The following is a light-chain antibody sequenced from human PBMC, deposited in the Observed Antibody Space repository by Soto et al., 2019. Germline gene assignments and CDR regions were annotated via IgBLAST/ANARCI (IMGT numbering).Light chain of an antibody. CDR2: GAS. J-gene: IGKJ1*01. V-gene: IGKV3-20*01. Sequence: EIVLTQSPGTLSLSPGESATLSCRASESVSRSYLVWFQQKPGQAPRLLIFGASRRATGIPDRFNGSGSGTDFTLTINRLEPEDFAVYYCHQYGSSWTFGQGTKVEIK. CDR3: HQYGSSWT. CDR1: ESVSRSY.